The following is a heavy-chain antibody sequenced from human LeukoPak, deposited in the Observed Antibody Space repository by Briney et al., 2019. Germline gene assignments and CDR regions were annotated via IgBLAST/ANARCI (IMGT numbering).Heavy chain of an antibody. V-gene: IGHV3-23*01. J-gene: IGHJ4*02. CDR2: ISGSGDST. CDR1: GFTFSSYA. Sequence: GGSLRLSCAASGFTFSSYAMSWVRQAPGKGLEWVSAISGSGDSTYYADSVKGRFTISRDNSKNTLYLQMNSLRAEDTAVYYCAKPVRSGWYPTDYWGQGTLVTVSS. CDR3: AKPVRSGWYPTDY. D-gene: IGHD6-19*01.